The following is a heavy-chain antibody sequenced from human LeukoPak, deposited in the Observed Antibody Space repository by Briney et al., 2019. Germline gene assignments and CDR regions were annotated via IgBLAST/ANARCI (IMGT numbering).Heavy chain of an antibody. Sequence: SVKVSFQASGGTFSSYPISWVRQAPGQGLDWMGRIIPILGMANCAQKFQGRVTSTADESTSTAYMELSSLRSEDTAVYYCARARKGITGTIGGYYYYYYMDVWGKGTTVTVSS. J-gene: IGHJ6*03. CDR3: ARARKGITGTIGGYYYYYYMDV. V-gene: IGHV1-69*04. D-gene: IGHD1-20*01. CDR1: GGTFSSYP. CDR2: IIPILGMA.